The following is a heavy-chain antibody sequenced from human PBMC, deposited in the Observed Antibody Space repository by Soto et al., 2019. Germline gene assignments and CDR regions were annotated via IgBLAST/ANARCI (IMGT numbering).Heavy chain of an antibody. J-gene: IGHJ4*02. V-gene: IGHV3-74*01. CDR1: GFTFSNYW. D-gene: IGHD3-10*01. CDR3: ATAGSYRFDH. CDR2: INPDATTI. Sequence: GGSLRLSCATSGFTFSNYWIHWVRQAPGEGLVWVSRINPDATTINYADSVKGRFTVSRDNAKNTLYLQMNSLRAEDTAVYYCATAGSYRFDHWGQRTLVTVSS.